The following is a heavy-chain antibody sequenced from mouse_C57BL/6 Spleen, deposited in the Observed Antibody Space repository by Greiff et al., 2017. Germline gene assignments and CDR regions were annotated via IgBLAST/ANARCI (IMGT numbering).Heavy chain of an antibody. CDR2: IYPGGGST. V-gene: IGHV1-63*01. Sequence: QVQLQQSGAELVRPGTSVKMSCKASGYTFTNYWIGWAKQRPGHGLEWIGDIYPGGGSTNYNEKFKGKATLTADKSSSTAYMQFSSLTSEDSAIYYCARGGNGNPTYWGQGTLVTVSA. CDR3: ARGGNGNPTY. D-gene: IGHD2-1*01. CDR1: GYTFTNYW. J-gene: IGHJ3*01.